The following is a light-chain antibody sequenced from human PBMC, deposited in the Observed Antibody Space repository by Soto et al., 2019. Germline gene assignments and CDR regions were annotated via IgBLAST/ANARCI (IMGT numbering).Light chain of an antibody. Sequence: QSVLTQPPSVSGAPGQRVTISCTGSSSNIGAGYDVHWYQQIPGTAPKLLIFMNNNRPSGVPDRFSGSKSGTSASLAITGLQAEDEADYYCQSYDSALSGSVFGGGTKLTVL. V-gene: IGLV1-40*01. J-gene: IGLJ2*01. CDR2: MNN. CDR3: QSYDSALSGSV. CDR1: SSNIGAGYD.